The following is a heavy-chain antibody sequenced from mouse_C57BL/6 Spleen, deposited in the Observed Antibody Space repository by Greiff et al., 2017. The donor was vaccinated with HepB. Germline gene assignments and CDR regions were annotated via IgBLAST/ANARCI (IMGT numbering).Heavy chain of an antibody. CDR1: GFSLTSYG. D-gene: IGHD2-10*01. J-gene: IGHJ2*01. V-gene: IGHV2-5*01. CDR3: AKNPSYGNYLDY. Sequence: QVQLKESGPGLVQPSQSLSITCTVSGFSLTSYGVHWVRQSPGKGLEWLGVIWRGGSTDYNAAFMSRLSITKDNSQSQVYLKMSRLQADDTAIYYCAKNPSYGNYLDYWGQGTTLTVSS. CDR2: IWRGGST.